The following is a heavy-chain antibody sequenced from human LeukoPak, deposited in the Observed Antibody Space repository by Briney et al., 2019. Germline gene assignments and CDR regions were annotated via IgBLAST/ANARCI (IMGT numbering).Heavy chain of an antibody. V-gene: IGHV4-39*01. Sequence: SETLSLTCTVSGGSISSSSYYWGWIRQPPGKGLEWIGSIYYSGSTYYNPSLKSRVTISVDTSKNQFSLKLSSVTAADTAVYYCASLSMVVVVWGGQGTLVTVSS. CDR3: ASLSMVVVVW. CDR1: GGSISSSSYY. D-gene: IGHD3-22*01. J-gene: IGHJ4*02. CDR2: IYYSGST.